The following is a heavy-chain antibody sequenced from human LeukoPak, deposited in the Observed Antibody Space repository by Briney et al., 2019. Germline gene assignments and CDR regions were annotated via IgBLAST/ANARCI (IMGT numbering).Heavy chain of an antibody. CDR3: AKVLESTYYYDSSGYYYPDAFDI. Sequence: GGSLRLSCAASGLSFSSYGMHWVRQAPGKGLEWVAFIQYDGSNKFYADSVKGRFTISRDNSKNTLYLQMNSLRAEDTAVYYCAKVLESTYYYDSSGYYYPDAFDIWGQGTMVTVSS. CDR2: IQYDGSNK. V-gene: IGHV3-30*02. J-gene: IGHJ3*02. CDR1: GLSFSSYG. D-gene: IGHD3-22*01.